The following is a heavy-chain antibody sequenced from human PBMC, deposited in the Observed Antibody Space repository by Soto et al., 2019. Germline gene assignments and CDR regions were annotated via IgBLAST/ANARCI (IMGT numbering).Heavy chain of an antibody. D-gene: IGHD6-13*01. J-gene: IGHJ5*02. V-gene: IGHV5-10-1*03. CDR2: IDPSDSYT. CDR1: GYSFTSYW. Sequence: EVQLVQSGAEVKKPGESLRISCKGSGYSFTSYWISWVRQMPGKGLEWMGRIDPSDSYTNYSPSFQGHVTISADKSIRTAYLQLSSLKASDTAMSYCARLPTAPRYSSSWYGWFDPWGQVTLVTVSS. CDR3: ARLPTAPRYSSSWYGWFDP.